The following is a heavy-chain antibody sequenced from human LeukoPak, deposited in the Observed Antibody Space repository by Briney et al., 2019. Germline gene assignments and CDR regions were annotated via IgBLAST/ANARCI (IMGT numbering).Heavy chain of an antibody. V-gene: IGHV3-7*01. CDR1: GFTFSTYW. CDR2: IKQDGSEK. D-gene: IGHD6-13*01. CDR3: TREAAAGIDY. J-gene: IGHJ4*02. Sequence: PGRSLRLSCAASGFTFSTYWMSWVRQAPGKGLEWVANIKQDGSEKYYLDSVKGRFTISRDNAKNSLYLQMNSLRAEDTAVYFCTREAAAGIDYWGQGTLVTVSS.